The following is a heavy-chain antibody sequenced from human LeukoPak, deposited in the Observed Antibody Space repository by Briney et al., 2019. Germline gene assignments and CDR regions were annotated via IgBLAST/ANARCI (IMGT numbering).Heavy chain of an antibody. CDR2: IKQDGSVK. Sequence: GGSLRLSCAASGFTFSSYWMSWVRQAPGKGLQWVANIKQDGSVKNYVDSVKGRFTISRDNAKNSLFLQMNSLRAEDTAVFYCARESVGDYSNYYYYYTMDVWGQGTTVTVSS. D-gene: IGHD4-17*01. V-gene: IGHV3-7*05. J-gene: IGHJ6*02. CDR1: GFTFSSYW. CDR3: ARESVGDYSNYYYYYTMDV.